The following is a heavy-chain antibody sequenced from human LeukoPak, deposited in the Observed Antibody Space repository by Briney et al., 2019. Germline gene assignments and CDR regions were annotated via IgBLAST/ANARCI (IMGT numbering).Heavy chain of an antibody. CDR1: GYSFTSYW. D-gene: IGHD3-9*01. J-gene: IGHJ5*02. CDR2: IYPGDSDT. Sequence: GESLKISYKGSGYSFTSYWIGWVRQMPGKGLEWMGIIYPGDSDTRYSPSFQGQVTISADKSISTAYLQWSSLKASDTAMYYCARRLGGDILTGYSDHWGQGTLVTVSS. V-gene: IGHV5-51*01. CDR3: ARRLGGDILTGYSDH.